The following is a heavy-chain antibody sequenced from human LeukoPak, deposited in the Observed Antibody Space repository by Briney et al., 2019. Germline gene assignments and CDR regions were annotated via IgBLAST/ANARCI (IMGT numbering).Heavy chain of an antibody. V-gene: IGHV4-34*01. J-gene: IGHJ5*02. D-gene: IGHD2-15*01. CDR2: INHSGST. CDR1: GGSFSGYY. Sequence: PSETLSLTRAVYGGSFSGYYWSWIRQPPGKGLEWIGEINHSGSTNYNPSLKSQVTISVDTSKNQFSLKLSSVTAADTAVYYCARGIVVVVAATRWFDPWGQGTLVTVSS. CDR3: ARGIVVVVAATRWFDP.